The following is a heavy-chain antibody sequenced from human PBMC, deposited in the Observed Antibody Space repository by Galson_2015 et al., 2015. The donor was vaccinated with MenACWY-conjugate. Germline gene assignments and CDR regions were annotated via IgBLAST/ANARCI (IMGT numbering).Heavy chain of an antibody. V-gene: IGHV3-74*01. D-gene: IGHD1-1*01. CDR3: ARENNWSFDS. CDR1: GFTFNNYW. Sequence: SLRLSCAASGFTFNNYWMHWVRQPPGKGLEWISYIKADGSFSNYADSVKGRFTISTYNAKNMVYLQMDGLGVDDTAVCFCARENNWSFDSWGQGTLVTVSS. J-gene: IGHJ4*02. CDR2: IKADGSFS.